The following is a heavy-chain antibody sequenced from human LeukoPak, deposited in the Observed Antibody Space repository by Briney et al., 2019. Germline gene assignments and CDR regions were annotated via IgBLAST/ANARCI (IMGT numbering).Heavy chain of an antibody. CDR2: IYPGDSDT. J-gene: IGHJ6*03. CDR1: GYSFTGYW. V-gene: IGHV5-51*01. CDR3: ARHGPVYIEYYYYMDV. Sequence: GESLKISCKGSGYSFTGYWIGWVRQMPGKGLEWMGIIYPGDSDTRYSPSFQGQVTISADKSISTAYLQWSSLKASDTAIYYCARHGPVYIEYYYYMDVWGKGTTVTVSS.